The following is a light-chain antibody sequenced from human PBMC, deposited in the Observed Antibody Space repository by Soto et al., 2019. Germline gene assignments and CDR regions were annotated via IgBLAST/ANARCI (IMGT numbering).Light chain of an antibody. V-gene: IGLV1-47*01. CDR2: RNE. CDR1: SSNIGSNY. CDR3: AAWDGSLSGVV. Sequence: QSVLTQPASASGTPGQRVTISCSGSSSNIGSNYVYWYQQLPGTAPKLLIYRNEQPPSGVPDRFSGTKSGTSASLAISGLRSEDEADYYCAAWDGSLSGVVFGVGTKLTVL. J-gene: IGLJ2*01.